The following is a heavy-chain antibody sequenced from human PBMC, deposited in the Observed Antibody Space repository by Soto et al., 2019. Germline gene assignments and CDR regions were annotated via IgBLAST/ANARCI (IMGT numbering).Heavy chain of an antibody. CDR1: GGTFSSYT. CDR3: AGEEEYYGSGACFDY. D-gene: IGHD3-10*01. J-gene: IGHJ4*01. V-gene: IGHV1-69*02. Sequence: QVQLVQSGAEVKKPGSSVKVSCKASGGTFSSYTISWVRQAPGQGLEWMGRIIPILGIANYAQKFQGRVTXAXXXSXRTAYMELSRLRAEYTAVYYCAGEEEYYGSGACFDYWGHGTLVTVSS. CDR2: IIPILGIA.